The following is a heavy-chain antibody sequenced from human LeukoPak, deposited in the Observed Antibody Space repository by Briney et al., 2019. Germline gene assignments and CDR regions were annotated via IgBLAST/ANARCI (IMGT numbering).Heavy chain of an antibody. V-gene: IGHV5-51*01. CDR3: ARPRRAKRDEDF. CDR1: GYSFTNYW. Sequence: GESLKISCKASGYSFTNYWIGWVRQMPGKGLEWVAMINPDDTNIAYSPSFQGQVTISADRSISTAYLQWSSLKASDTAMYYCARPRRAKRDEDFWGQGTLVTVSS. CDR2: INPDDTNI. D-gene: IGHD1-1*01. J-gene: IGHJ4*02.